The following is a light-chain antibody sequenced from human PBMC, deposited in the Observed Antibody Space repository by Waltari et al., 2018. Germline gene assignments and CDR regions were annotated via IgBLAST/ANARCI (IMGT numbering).Light chain of an antibody. CDR1: QSISNW. J-gene: IGKJ2*01. Sequence: DIQMTQSPSSLSASVGDRVTITCRASQSISNWLAWYQQKPGKDPILLIYKASILKSGVPSRFSASGSKTHFTLTISSMQPGDFATYYCQQYNTYSSFGQGTKLEIK. CDR3: QQYNTYSS. CDR2: KAS. V-gene: IGKV1-5*03.